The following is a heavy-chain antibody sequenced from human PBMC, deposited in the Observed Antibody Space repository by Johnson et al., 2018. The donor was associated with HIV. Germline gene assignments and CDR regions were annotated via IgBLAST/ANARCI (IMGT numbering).Heavy chain of an antibody. CDR1: GFTVSSNY. CDR3: ARGTRGYNLAPDAFDI. CDR2: IRYDGSNK. D-gene: IGHD5-24*01. J-gene: IGHJ3*02. V-gene: IGHV3-30*02. Sequence: QMLLVESGGGLIQPGGSLRLSCAASGFTVSSNYMSWVRQAPGKGLEWVAFIRYDGSNKYYADSVKGRFTISRDNSKNTLYLQMGSLRAEDMAVYYCARGTRGYNLAPDAFDIWGQGTMVTVSS.